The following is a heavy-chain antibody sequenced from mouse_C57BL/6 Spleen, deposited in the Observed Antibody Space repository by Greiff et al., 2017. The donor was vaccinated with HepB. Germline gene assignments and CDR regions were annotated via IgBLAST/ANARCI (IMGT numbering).Heavy chain of an antibody. CDR1: GYTFTSYW. CDR3: ARGVLRSPFAY. D-gene: IGHD1-1*01. Sequence: QVHVKQPGTELVKPGASVKLSCKASGYTFTSYWMHWVKQRPGQGLEWIGNINPSNGGTNYNEKFKSKATLTVDKSSSTAYMQLSSLTSEDSAVYYCARGVLRSPFAYWGQGTLVTVSA. J-gene: IGHJ3*01. CDR2: INPSNGGT. V-gene: IGHV1-53*01.